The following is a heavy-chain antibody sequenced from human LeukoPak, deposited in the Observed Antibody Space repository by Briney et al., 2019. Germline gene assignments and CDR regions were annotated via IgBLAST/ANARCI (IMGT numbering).Heavy chain of an antibody. V-gene: IGHV3-53*01. CDR2: IYSGGST. J-gene: IGHJ5*02. CDR1: GFTVSSNY. Sequence: TGGSLRLSCAASGFTVSSNYMSWVRQAPGKGLEWVSVIYSGGSTYYADSVKGRFTISRDNSKNTLYLQMSTLRSEDTAVYYCARGIASSIPCWFDPWGQGTLVTVSS. CDR3: ARGIASSIPCWFDP. D-gene: IGHD2-2*02.